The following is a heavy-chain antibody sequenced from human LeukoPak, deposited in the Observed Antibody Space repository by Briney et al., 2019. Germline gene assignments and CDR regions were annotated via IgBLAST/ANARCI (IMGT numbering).Heavy chain of an antibody. J-gene: IGHJ4*02. V-gene: IGHV3-11*01. Sequence: PGGSLRLSCAASGFTFSDYYMGWIRQAPGKGLEGVSDITNSGSTIYYADSVKGRFTISRDNAKNSLYLQMNSLRAEDMALYYCAKAQSPYLGSGYYHYFDYWGQGTLVTVSS. CDR1: GFTFSDYY. D-gene: IGHD3-22*01. CDR3: AKAQSPYLGSGYYHYFDY. CDR2: ITNSGSTI.